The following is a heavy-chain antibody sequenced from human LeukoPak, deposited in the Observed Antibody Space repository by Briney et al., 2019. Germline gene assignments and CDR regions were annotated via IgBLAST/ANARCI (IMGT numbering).Heavy chain of an antibody. CDR2: IYHSGST. CDR3: ARDSPGYSSSHDY. J-gene: IGHJ4*02. D-gene: IGHD6-13*01. Sequence: SETLSLTCTVSGGSISSSSYYWGWSRQPPGKGLEWIGSIYHSGSTYYNPSLKSRVTISVDTSKNQFSLKLSSVTAADTAVYYCARDSPGYSSSHDYWGQGTLVTVSS. CDR1: GGSISSSSYY. V-gene: IGHV4-39*07.